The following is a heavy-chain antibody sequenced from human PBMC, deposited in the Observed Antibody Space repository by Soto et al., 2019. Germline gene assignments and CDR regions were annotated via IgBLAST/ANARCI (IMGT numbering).Heavy chain of an antibody. CDR2: INHSGST. CDR1: GGSFSGYY. J-gene: IGHJ6*03. V-gene: IGHV4-34*01. D-gene: IGHD3-22*01. Sequence: SETLSLTCAVYGGSFSGYYWSWIRQPPGKGLEWIGEINHSGSTNYNPSLKSRVTISVDTSKNQFSLKLSSVTAADTAVYYGARAPRYGGYSYPYYYYMDVWGKGTTVTVSS. CDR3: ARAPRYGGYSYPYYYYMDV.